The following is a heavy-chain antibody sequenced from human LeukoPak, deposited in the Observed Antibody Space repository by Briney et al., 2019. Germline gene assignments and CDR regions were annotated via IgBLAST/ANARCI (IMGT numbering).Heavy chain of an antibody. CDR2: ISWNSGSI. D-gene: IGHD4-17*01. CDR1: GFTFDDYV. CDR3: AKDNHGDYYYYMDV. V-gene: IGHV3-9*01. J-gene: IGHJ6*03. Sequence: PGRSLRLSCAASGFTFDDYVMHWVRQAPGKGLEWVSGISWNSGSIGYADSVKGRFTISRDNAKNSLYLQMNSLRAEDTALYYCAKDNHGDYYYYMDVWGKGTTVTVCS.